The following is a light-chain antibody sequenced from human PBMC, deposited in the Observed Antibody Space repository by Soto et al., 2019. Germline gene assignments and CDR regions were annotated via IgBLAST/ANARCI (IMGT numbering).Light chain of an antibody. CDR3: QQSYGTPLT. J-gene: IGKJ4*01. CDR1: QSTNNY. CDR2: AAS. V-gene: IGKV1-39*01. Sequence: DIQMTQSPSSLSASVGDRVTITCWASQSTNNYLNWYQQKQGKAPKLLIYAASSLQSGVPSRFSGSGSGADFTLTISSLQPEDFATYYCQQSYGTPLTFGGGTKVEIK.